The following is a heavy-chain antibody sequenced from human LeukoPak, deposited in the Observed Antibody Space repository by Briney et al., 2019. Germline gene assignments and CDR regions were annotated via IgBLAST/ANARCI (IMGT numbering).Heavy chain of an antibody. V-gene: IGHV3-30*02. CDR3: ASGGPTRGTLAS. CDR1: GFALSSYG. J-gene: IGHJ4*02. D-gene: IGHD1-26*01. Sequence: QPGGSLRLSCAASGFALSSYGMYWVRQTPDKGLEWVAYSRRDGTYVNYADSVKGRFIISRDNSKNTLGLQMNSLRVEHTALYYCASGGPTRGTLASLGQGTLVPVSS. CDR2: SRRDGTYV.